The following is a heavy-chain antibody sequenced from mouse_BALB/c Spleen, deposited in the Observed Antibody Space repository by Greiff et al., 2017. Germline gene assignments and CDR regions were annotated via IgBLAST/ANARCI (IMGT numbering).Heavy chain of an antibody. Sequence: DVMLVESGGGLVKPGGSLKLSCAASGFTFSSYAMSWVRQSPEKRLEWVAEISSGGSYTYYPDTVTGRFTISRDNAKNTLYLEMSSLRSEDTAMYYCERAGPIYYYGSSPVYFDYWGQGTTLTVSS. D-gene: IGHD1-1*01. CDR2: ISSGGSYT. CDR3: ERAGPIYYYGSSPVYFDY. CDR1: GFTFSSYA. J-gene: IGHJ2*01. V-gene: IGHV5-9-4*01.